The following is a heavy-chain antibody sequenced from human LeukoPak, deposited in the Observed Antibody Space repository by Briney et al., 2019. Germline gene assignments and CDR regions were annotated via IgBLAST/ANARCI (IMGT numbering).Heavy chain of an antibody. J-gene: IGHJ4*02. CDR3: ARDEPGIAVDVGVY. CDR2: ISSGGRIK. D-gene: IGHD6-19*01. CDR1: GFTFSSYE. V-gene: IGHV3-48*03. Sequence: QPGGSLRLSCAASGFTFSSYEMNWVRQAPGKGLEWVSYISSGGRIKYYADSVKGRFTISRDNAKNSLYLQMNSLGAEDTAVYYCARDEPGIAVDVGVYWGQGTLVTVSS.